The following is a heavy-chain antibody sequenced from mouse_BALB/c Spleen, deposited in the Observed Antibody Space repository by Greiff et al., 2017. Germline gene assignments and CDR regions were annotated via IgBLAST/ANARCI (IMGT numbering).Heavy chain of an antibody. V-gene: IGHV1-9*01. D-gene: IGHD2-1*01. J-gene: IGHJ2*01. CDR3: ARSNGNYGWDY. Sequence: QVQLQQSGAELMKPGASVKISCKATGYTFSSYWIEWVKQRPGHGLEWIGEILPGSGSTNYNEKFKGKATFTADTSSNTAYMQLSSLTSEDSAVYYCARSNGNYGWDYWGQGTTLTVSS. CDR1: GYTFSSYW. CDR2: ILPGSGST.